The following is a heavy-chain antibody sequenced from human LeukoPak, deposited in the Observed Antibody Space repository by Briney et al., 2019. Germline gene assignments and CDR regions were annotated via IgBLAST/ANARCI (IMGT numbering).Heavy chain of an antibody. CDR3: AKGGGYTGIVGATC. V-gene: IGHV3-23*01. CDR1: GFTFSTYA. CDR2: ISGSGANT. D-gene: IGHD1-26*01. J-gene: IGHJ4*02. Sequence: HPGGSLRLSCAASGFTFSTYAMSWVRQAPGKGLEWVSTISGSGANTYYADSVRGRFTISRDNSKNTLYLHMNSLRAEDTAVYYCAKGGGYTGIVGATCWGQGTLVTVSS.